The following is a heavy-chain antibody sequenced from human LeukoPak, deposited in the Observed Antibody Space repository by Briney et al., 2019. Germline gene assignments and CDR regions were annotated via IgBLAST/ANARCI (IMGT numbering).Heavy chain of an antibody. V-gene: IGHV1-8*01. CDR2: MNPDSGNT. Sequence: GASVQVSCQASGFAFNIYDINWVRQATGQGLEWMGWMNPDSGNTGFAQKFQGRVTMTSNTSITTAYMELSSLRADDTAVYYCAVHLPGDYLDRWGKGTLVTVSS. J-gene: IGHJ4*02. CDR3: AVHLPGDYLDR. CDR1: GFAFNIYD.